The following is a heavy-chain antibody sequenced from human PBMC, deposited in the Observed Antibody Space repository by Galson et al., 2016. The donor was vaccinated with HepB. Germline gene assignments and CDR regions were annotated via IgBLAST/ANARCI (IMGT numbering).Heavy chain of an antibody. CDR3: ARPITGTTRIRAGFDL. CDR2: VSFDGSNA. V-gene: IGHV3-30*04. Sequence: SLRLSCAASGFNFNIYSMDWVRQSPGKGLEWVAVVSFDGSNAYYADSVRGRFTISRDDSKNTLYLQMNSLRHEDTAVYHCARPITGTTRIRAGFDLWGQGTRVIVSS. J-gene: IGHJ4*02. CDR1: GFNFNIYS. D-gene: IGHD1-20*01.